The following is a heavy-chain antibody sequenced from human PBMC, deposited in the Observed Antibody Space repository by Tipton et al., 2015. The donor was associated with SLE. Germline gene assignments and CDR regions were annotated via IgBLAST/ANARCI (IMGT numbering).Heavy chain of an antibody. CDR3: ASEGLLWFGRNLDY. Sequence: TLSLTCTVSGGSISSYYWSWIRQPPGKGLEWIGYIYYSGSTNYNPSLKSRVTISVDTSKNQFSLKLSSVTAADTAVYYCASEGLLWFGRNLDYWGQGTLVTVSS. J-gene: IGHJ4*02. D-gene: IGHD3-10*01. CDR1: GGSISSYY. V-gene: IGHV4-59*01. CDR2: IYYSGST.